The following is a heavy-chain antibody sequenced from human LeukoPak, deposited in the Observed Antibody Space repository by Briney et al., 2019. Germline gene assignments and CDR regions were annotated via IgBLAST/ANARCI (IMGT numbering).Heavy chain of an antibody. D-gene: IGHD2-2*02. CDR2: IYSGGST. Sequence: GGSLRLSCAASGFTVSSNYMSWVRQAPGKGLEWVSVIYSGGSTYYADSVKGRFTISRDNSKNTLYLQMNSLRAEDTAVYYCARVGVVVPAAIGWFDPCGQGTLVTVSS. V-gene: IGHV3-53*01. CDR1: GFTVSSNY. J-gene: IGHJ5*02. CDR3: ARVGVVVPAAIGWFDP.